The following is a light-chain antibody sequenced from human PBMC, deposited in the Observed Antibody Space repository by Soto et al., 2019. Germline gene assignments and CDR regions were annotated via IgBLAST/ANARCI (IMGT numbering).Light chain of an antibody. V-gene: IGKV2-28*01. Sequence: DIGLTRSPLSLPVTPGESASISCKASQSLLLSSGNNYLDWYLQKPGQSPQLLIYLGSTRASGVPDRFSGSGSGKDFTLKISRVEAEYVGVYYCMQALNTPLTFGGGQKVEIX. J-gene: IGKJ4*01. CDR1: QSLLLSSGNNY. CDR3: MQALNTPLT. CDR2: LGS.